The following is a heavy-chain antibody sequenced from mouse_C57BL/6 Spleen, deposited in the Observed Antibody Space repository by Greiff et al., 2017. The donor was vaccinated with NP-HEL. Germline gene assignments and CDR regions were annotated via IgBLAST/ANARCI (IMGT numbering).Heavy chain of an antibody. J-gene: IGHJ4*01. CDR3: ALNTTVVGYYAMDY. Sequence: QVQLQQPGAELVKPGASVKLSCKASGYTFTSYWMQWVKQRPGQGLEWIGEIDPSDSYTNYIQKFKGKATLTVDTSSSHAYMQLSSLTSEDSAVYDCALNTTVVGYYAMDYWGQGTSVTVSS. CDR2: IDPSDSYT. V-gene: IGHV1-50*01. D-gene: IGHD1-1*01. CDR1: GYTFTSYW.